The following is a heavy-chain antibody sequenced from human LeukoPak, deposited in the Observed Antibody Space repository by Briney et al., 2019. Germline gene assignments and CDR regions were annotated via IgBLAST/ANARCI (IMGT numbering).Heavy chain of an antibody. D-gene: IGHD4-23*01. CDR3: ARGLRWSFDQ. Sequence: SETLSLTCTVSGDSIRGYYWTWIRQPPGKGLEWIGYIYYSGNMYYNPSLRSRVTISVDTSKNQFSVRLTSVTAADTAVYYCARGLRWSFDQWGQGTLVTVSS. CDR1: GDSIRGYY. J-gene: IGHJ4*02. CDR2: IYYSGNM. V-gene: IGHV4-30-4*08.